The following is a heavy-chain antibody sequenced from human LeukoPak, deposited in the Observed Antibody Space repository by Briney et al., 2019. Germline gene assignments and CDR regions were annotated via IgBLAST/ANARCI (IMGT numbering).Heavy chain of an antibody. CDR2: ISSSGSTI. V-gene: IGHV3-11*01. CDR3: ATESYIVVAPAATGYGMDV. CDR1: GFTFSDYY. Sequence: PGGSLRLSCAASGFTFSDYYMSWIRQAPGKGLEWVSYISSSGSTIYYADSVKGRFTISRDNAKNSLYLQMNSLRAEDTAVYYCATESYIVVAPAATGYGMDVWGQGTTVTVSS. J-gene: IGHJ6*02. D-gene: IGHD2-2*01.